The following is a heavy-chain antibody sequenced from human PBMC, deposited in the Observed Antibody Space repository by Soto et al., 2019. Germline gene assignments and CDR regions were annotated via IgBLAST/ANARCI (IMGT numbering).Heavy chain of an antibody. V-gene: IGHV3-7*04. Sequence: EVQLVESGGGLVQPGGSLRLSCAASGFTFSNYWMSWVRQAPGKGLEWLANMNQDGSETYYLDSVKGRFTISRDNAKXSXXXXXXXXXXEDTALXXCVRAVGGRDAYWGQGALVTVSS. CDR2: MNQDGSET. CDR3: VRAVGGRDAY. D-gene: IGHD3-16*01. CDR1: GFTFSNYW. J-gene: IGHJ4*02.